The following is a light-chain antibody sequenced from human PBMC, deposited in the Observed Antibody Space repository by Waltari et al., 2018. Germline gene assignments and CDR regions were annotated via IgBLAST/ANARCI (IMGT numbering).Light chain of an antibody. Sequence: DIQMTQSPSYLSASVGDRVTITCRASQSISSYLNWYQQKPGKAPKLLIYAASSLQSGVPSRFSGSGSGTEFTLTISSLQPEDFATYYCQQSYSTPGTFGQGTKVEIK. J-gene: IGKJ1*01. CDR3: QQSYSTPGT. V-gene: IGKV1-39*01. CDR2: AAS. CDR1: QSISSY.